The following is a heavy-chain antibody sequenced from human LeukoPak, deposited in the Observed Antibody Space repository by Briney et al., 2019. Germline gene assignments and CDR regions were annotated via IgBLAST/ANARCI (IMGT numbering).Heavy chain of an antibody. D-gene: IGHD6-19*01. CDR3: ARDPGGSGPAS. Sequence: QVQLQESGPGLVKPSQTLSLTCTVSGGSISSLNYHWTWIRQPAGTGLELIGRIYTSGSTNYSPSFKSRVTISIDTSKNQFSLKLSSVTAADTAVYYCARDPGGSGPASWGPGTLVTVSS. V-gene: IGHV4-61*02. J-gene: IGHJ5*02. CDR1: GGSISSLNYH. CDR2: IYTSGST.